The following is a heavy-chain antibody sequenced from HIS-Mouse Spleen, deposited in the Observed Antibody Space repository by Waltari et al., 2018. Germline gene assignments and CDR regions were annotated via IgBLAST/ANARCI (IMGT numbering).Heavy chain of an antibody. CDR1: GFTVSSNY. D-gene: IGHD3-10*01. CDR2: IYSGGST. Sequence: EVQLVETGGGLIQPGGSLRLSCAASGFTVSSNYMIWVRQAPGKGLGWVSVIYSGGSTYYADSVKGRFTISRDNSKNTLYLQMNSLRAEDTAVYYCARHYYYGSGSYYFDYWGQGTLVTVSS. CDR3: ARHYYYGSGSYYFDY. J-gene: IGHJ4*02. V-gene: IGHV3-53*02.